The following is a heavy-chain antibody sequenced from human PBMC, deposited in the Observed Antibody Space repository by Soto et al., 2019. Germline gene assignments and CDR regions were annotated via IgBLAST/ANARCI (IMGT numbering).Heavy chain of an antibody. Sequence: GGSLRLSCAASGFTFSSHAMSWVRQAPGKGLDWVSGICSSGGCTYYADSVKGRFTISRDTSKNTLYLQMNSLRAEDTAVTYWLKTTYGNTEVGFDPWGQGTLVTVSS. J-gene: IGHJ5*02. CDR3: LKTTYGNTEVGFDP. CDR1: GFTFSSHA. V-gene: IGHV3-23*01. D-gene: IGHD1-26*01. CDR2: ICSSGGCT.